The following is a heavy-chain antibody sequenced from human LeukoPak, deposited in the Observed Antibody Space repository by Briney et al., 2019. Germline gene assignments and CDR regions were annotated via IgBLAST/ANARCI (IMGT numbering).Heavy chain of an antibody. V-gene: IGHV1-58*01. CDR2: IVVGSGNT. CDR3: AAEGYSSSSFFDY. CDR1: GFTFTSSA. Sequence: ASVKVSCKASGFTFTSSAVQWVRQARGQRLERIGWIVVGSGNTNYAQKFQERVTITRDMSTSTAYMELSSLRSEDTAVYYCAAEGYSSSSFFDYWGQGTLVTVSS. D-gene: IGHD6-13*01. J-gene: IGHJ4*02.